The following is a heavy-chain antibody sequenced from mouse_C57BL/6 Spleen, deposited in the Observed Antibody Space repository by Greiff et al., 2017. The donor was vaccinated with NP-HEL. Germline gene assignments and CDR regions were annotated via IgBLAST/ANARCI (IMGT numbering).Heavy chain of an antibody. Sequence: EVMLVESEGGLVQPGSSMKLSCTASGFTFSDYYMAWVRQVPEKGLEWVANINYDGSSTYYLDSLKSRFIISRDNAQNILYLQMSSLKSEDTATYYCARTYYDYAMDYWGQGTSVTVSS. CDR3: ARTYYDYAMDY. CDR1: GFTFSDYY. CDR2: INYDGSST. D-gene: IGHD1-1*02. J-gene: IGHJ4*01. V-gene: IGHV5-16*01.